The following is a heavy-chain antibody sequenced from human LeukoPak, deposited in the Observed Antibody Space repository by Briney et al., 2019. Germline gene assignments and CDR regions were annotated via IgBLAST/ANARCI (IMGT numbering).Heavy chain of an antibody. D-gene: IGHD6-19*01. V-gene: IGHV5-51*01. Sequence: GASLQISCKGSGCSFTTYWIGWVRRMPGKGLEWMGIIYPGDSDTRYSPSFQGQVTFSADKSITTAYLQWSSLKASDTAMYYCARLVAVAGLSWYFDYWGQGALVTVSS. J-gene: IGHJ4*02. CDR2: IYPGDSDT. CDR3: ARLVAVAGLSWYFDY. CDR1: GCSFTTYW.